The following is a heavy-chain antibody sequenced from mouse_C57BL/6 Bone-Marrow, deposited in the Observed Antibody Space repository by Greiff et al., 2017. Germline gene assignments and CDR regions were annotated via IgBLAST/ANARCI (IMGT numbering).Heavy chain of an antibody. CDR1: GFNIKDDY. Sequence: DVHLVESGAELVRPGASVKLSCTASGFNIKDDYMHWVKQRPEQGLEWIGWIDPENGDTEYASKFQGKATITADTSSNTAYLQLSSLTSEDTAVYYCTLGNFDYWGQGTTLTVSS. CDR3: TLGNFDY. J-gene: IGHJ2*01. V-gene: IGHV14-4*01. CDR2: IDPENGDT.